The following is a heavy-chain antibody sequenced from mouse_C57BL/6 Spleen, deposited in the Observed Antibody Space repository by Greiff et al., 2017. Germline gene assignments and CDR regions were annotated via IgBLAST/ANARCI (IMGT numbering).Heavy chain of an antibody. V-gene: IGHV1-52*01. CDR2: IDPSDSET. D-gene: IGHD1-1*01. CDR3: ARRYYGSSHWYFDV. J-gene: IGHJ1*03. CDR1: GYTFTSYW. Sequence: QVQLQQPGAELVRPGSSVKLSCKASGYTFTSYWMHWVKQRPIQGLEWIGNIDPSDSETHYNQKFKDKATLTVDKSSSKAYMQLSSLTSEDSAVYYCARRYYGSSHWYFDVWGTGTTVTVSS.